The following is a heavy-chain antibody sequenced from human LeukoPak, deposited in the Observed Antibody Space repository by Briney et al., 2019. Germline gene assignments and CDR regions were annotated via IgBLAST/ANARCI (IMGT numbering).Heavy chain of an antibody. CDR3: ARGGKGNADGYNQALDY. D-gene: IGHD5-24*01. CDR1: GYTFTNYY. J-gene: IGHJ4*02. CDR2: INPSGGST. Sequence: ASVKVSCEASGYTFTNYYIHWVRQAPGQGLECMGIINPSGGSTTYAQKFQGRVTMTRDTSTSTVYMELSSLRSDDTAVYYCARGGKGNADGYNQALDYWGQGTLVTVSS. V-gene: IGHV1-46*01.